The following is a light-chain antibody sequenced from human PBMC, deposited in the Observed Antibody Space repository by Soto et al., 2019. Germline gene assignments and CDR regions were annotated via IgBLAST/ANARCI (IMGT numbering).Light chain of an antibody. J-gene: IGKJ1*01. CDR3: QQRSNWRGT. CDR2: DAS. V-gene: IGKV3-11*01. CDR1: QSVSSY. Sequence: EIVLTQSPATLSLSPGERATLSCRASQSVSSYLAWYQQKPGQAPRLLIYDASNRATGIPARFSGSGSGTDFTLTISSLGPEDFAVYYCQQRSNWRGTFGQGTKVDIK.